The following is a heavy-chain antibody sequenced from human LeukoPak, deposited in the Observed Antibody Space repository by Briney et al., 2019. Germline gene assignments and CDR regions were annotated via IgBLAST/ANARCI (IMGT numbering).Heavy chain of an antibody. CDR2: IYASGSS. Sequence: SETLSLTCTVSGDSISNYYWSWVRQPAGKGLEWIGRIYASGSSNYNPSLKSRITMSVDTSKNQFSLKLSSVTAADTAVYYCARCLNTYYYDNSGYSPEHYFMDVWGKGTTVIVSS. D-gene: IGHD3-22*01. CDR1: GDSISNYY. J-gene: IGHJ6*03. CDR3: ARCLNTYYYDNSGYSPEHYFMDV. V-gene: IGHV4-4*07.